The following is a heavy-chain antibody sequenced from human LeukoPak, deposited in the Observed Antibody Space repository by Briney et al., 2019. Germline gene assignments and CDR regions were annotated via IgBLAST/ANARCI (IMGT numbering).Heavy chain of an antibody. CDR3: AIVLLERPGIDSFDF. CDR2: ISSSWSTI. CDR1: GFTFSSYS. Sequence: GGSLRLSCAASGFTFSSYSMEWVRQAPGKGLEWVSHISSSWSTIYYADSVKGLFTISRDNAKNSLYLQMNSLRAEDTAVYYCAIVLLERPGIDSFDFWGQGTTVTVSS. V-gene: IGHV3-48*01. J-gene: IGHJ3*01. D-gene: IGHD1-1*01.